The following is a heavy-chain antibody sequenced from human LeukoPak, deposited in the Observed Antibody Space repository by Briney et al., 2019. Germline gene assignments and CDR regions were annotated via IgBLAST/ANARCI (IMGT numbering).Heavy chain of an antibody. CDR2: IYTGGSP. Sequence: GGSLRLSCAASGFTVSSSYMSWVRQAPGKGLEWVSVIYTGGSPDYADSVKGRFTISRDDSKNTLYLQMNSLRAEDTAVYYCARGRPSGFDIWGQGTMVIVSS. V-gene: IGHV3-66*01. CDR3: ARGRPSGFDI. CDR1: GFTVSSSY. J-gene: IGHJ3*02.